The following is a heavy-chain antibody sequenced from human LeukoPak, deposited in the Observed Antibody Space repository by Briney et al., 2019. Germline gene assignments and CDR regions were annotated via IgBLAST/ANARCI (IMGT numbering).Heavy chain of an antibody. V-gene: IGHV4-59*01. Sequence: SETLSLTCTVSGGSISSYYWSWIRQPPGKGLEWIGYIYYSGSTNYNPSLKSRVTISVDTSKNQFSLKLSSLTAADTAVYYCARDMTGGDTWGQGTLVTVSS. D-gene: IGHD3-16*01. CDR1: GGSISSYY. CDR3: ARDMTGGDT. CDR2: IYYSGST. J-gene: IGHJ5*02.